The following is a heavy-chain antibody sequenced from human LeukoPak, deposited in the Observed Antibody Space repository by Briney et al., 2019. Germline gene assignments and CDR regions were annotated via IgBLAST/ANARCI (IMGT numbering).Heavy chain of an antibody. V-gene: IGHV1-2*02. CDR1: GYTFSGTGWY. CDR2: IYPNNGAT. D-gene: IGHD3-10*01. Sequence: ASVKVSRKASGYTFSGTGWYLYWLRQAPGQGLECMGWIYPNNGATAYAQKFQGRVAVTRDTSITTAYMELSGLRPDDTAVYYCARDGPAQMVDFDYWGQGTLVTVSS. J-gene: IGHJ4*02. CDR3: ARDGPAQMVDFDY.